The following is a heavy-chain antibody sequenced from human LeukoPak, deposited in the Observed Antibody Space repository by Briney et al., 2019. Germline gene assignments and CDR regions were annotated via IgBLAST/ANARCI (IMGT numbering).Heavy chain of an antibody. D-gene: IGHD2-21*02. CDR3: AKKRLAYCGGDCYSYFDY. J-gene: IGHJ4*02. CDR2: ISYDGSNK. Sequence: PGRSLRLSCAASGFTFSSYGMHWVRQAPGKGLEWLAVISYDGSNKYYADYVKGRFTISRDNSKNPLYLQMNSLRAEDTAVYYCAKKRLAYCGGDCYSYFDYWGQGTLVTVSS. CDR1: GFTFSSYG. V-gene: IGHV3-30*18.